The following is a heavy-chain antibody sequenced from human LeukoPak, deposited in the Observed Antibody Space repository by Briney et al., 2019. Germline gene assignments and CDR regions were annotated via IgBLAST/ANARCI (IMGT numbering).Heavy chain of an antibody. D-gene: IGHD1-26*01. J-gene: IGHJ6*03. CDR2: IHYSGST. Sequence: SETLSLTCTVSGGSISSYYWSWIRQPPGKGLEWIGYIHYSGSTSYNPSLKSRVTISVDTSKNQISLKVRSATAADTAVYYCARIVGRGADYYYYYMDVWGKGTTVTVSS. V-gene: IGHV4-59*01. CDR1: GGSISSYY. CDR3: ARIVGRGADYYYYYMDV.